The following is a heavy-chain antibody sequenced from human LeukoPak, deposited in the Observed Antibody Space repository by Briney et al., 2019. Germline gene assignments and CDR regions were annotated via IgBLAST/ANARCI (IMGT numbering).Heavy chain of an antibody. CDR3: ARDKAVTTELTQYFHH. CDR2: IIPIFGTA. V-gene: IGHV1-69*05. J-gene: IGHJ1*01. Sequence: SVKVSCKASGGTFSSYAISWVRQAPGQGLEWMGGIIPIFGTANYAQKFQFRVTMTTDTSTSTAYMELRSLTSDDTAVYYCARDKAVTTELTQYFHHWGQGTLVTVSS. CDR1: GGTFSSYA. D-gene: IGHD4-11*01.